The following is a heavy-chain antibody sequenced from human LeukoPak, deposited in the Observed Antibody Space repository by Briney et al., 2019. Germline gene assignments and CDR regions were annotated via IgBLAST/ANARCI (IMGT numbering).Heavy chain of an antibody. V-gene: IGHV4-59*01. CDR3: ARGFDSKSTYFDY. CDR1: GGSISSYY. CDR2: ISYSGST. Sequence: PSETLSLTCTVSGGSISSYYWNWIRQSPGKGLEWIGYISYSGSTNYNPSLKSRVTISLDTSKNQFSLKVRSVTAADTAVYYCARGFDSKSTYFDYWGQGTLVNVSS. D-gene: IGHD5-12*01. J-gene: IGHJ4*02.